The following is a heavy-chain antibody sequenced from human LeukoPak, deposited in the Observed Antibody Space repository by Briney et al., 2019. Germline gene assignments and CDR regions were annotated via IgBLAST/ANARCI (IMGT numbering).Heavy chain of an antibody. CDR3: ARDYNYDEDV. J-gene: IGHJ6*02. Sequence: GGSLRLSCAVSGFTVSSNHLTWVRQAPGQGLEWVSLIYSGGNTHYADSVKGRFTISRDNSKNTVYLQMTSLRTEDTAVYYCARDYNYDEDVWGQGTTVTVSS. CDR2: IYSGGNT. CDR1: GFTVSSNH. V-gene: IGHV3-66*01.